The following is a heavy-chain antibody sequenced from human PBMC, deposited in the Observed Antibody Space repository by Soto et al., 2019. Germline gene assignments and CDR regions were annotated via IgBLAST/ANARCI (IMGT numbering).Heavy chain of an antibody. J-gene: IGHJ6*03. V-gene: IGHV4-31*03. Sequence: SETLSLTCTVSGDSIRTGGYYWSWIRQRPGKGLEWIAYIFYTGSAYYNPSLESRLSISIDRSKNQFSLELRSVSVADTDVYYCGIDRKDYADIWG. CDR1: GDSIRTGGYY. D-gene: IGHD4-17*01. CDR3: GIDRKDYADI. CDR2: IFYTGSA.